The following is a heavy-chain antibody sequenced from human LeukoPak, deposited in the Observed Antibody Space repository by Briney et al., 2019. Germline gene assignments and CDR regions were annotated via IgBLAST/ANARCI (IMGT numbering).Heavy chain of an antibody. V-gene: IGHV3-23*01. D-gene: IGHD3-10*01. J-gene: IGHJ4*02. CDR1: GITLSNYG. Sequence: GRSLRLSCAVSGITLSNYGMTWVRQAPGKGLEWVAGISGSGGGTNYADSVKGRFTISRDNSKNTLYLQMNSLSAEDTAVYFCAKRGVIIRVILVGFHKEAYYFDSWGQGALVTVSS. CDR2: ISGSGGGT. CDR3: AKRGVIIRVILVGFHKEAYYFDS.